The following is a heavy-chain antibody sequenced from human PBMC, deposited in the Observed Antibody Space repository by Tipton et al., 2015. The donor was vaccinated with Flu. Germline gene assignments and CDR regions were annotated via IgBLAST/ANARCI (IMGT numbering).Heavy chain of an antibody. Sequence: SLRLSCAASGFTFSRSAMHWVRQTPGKGLEWLAITSYDGSDQFYAESVKGRFTISRDYSKNTLYLQMNSLRPEDTAVYYCAREGYDPSFDFWGQGTLVTVSS. CDR3: AREGYDPSFDF. D-gene: IGHD5-12*01. CDR2: TSYDGSDQ. CDR1: GFTFSRSA. J-gene: IGHJ4*02. V-gene: IGHV3-30*04.